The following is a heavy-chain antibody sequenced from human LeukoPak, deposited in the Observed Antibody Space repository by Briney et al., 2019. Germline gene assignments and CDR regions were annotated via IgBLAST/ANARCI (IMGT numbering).Heavy chain of an antibody. CDR3: ARVRFYYGSGSHDFDY. V-gene: IGHV4-31*03. CDR1: GGSISSGGYY. D-gene: IGHD3-10*01. Sequence: SETLSLTCTVSGGSISSGGYYWSWIRPHPGQGLEWIGYIYYSGSTYYNPSLKRRVTISVDTSKNQFSLNLSSVTAADTAVYYCARVRFYYGSGSHDFDYWGQGTLVTVSS. J-gene: IGHJ4*02. CDR2: IYYSGST.